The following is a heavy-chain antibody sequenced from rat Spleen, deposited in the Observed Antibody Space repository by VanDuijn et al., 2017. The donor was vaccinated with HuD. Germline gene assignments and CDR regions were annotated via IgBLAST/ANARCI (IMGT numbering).Heavy chain of an antibody. CDR3: ARHDNYYVMDA. CDR1: GFTFSKYG. V-gene: IGHV5S13*01. Sequence: EVQLVESGGGLVQPGRSLKLSCITSGFTFSKYGMAWVRQAPTKGLEWVATISASGGSTYFRDSVKGRFTISRDVTKTTLYLQMDSLRSEDTATYYCARHDNYYVMDAWGQGASVTVSS. CDR2: ISASGGST. J-gene: IGHJ4*01.